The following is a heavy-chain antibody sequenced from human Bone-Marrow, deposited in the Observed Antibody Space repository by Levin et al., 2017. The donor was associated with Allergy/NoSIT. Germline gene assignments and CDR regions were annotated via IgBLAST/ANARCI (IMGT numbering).Heavy chain of an antibody. V-gene: IGHV4-39*02. CDR2: IYYSGST. Sequence: PSETLSLTCTVSGGSISSSSYYWGWIRQPPGKGLEWIGSIYYSGSTYYNPSLKSRVTISVDTSKNQFSLKLSSVTAADTAVYYCARDGPTTVTTWGFDYWGQGTLVTVSS. CDR1: GGSISSSSYY. J-gene: IGHJ4*02. D-gene: IGHD4-17*01. CDR3: ARDGPTTVTTWGFDY.